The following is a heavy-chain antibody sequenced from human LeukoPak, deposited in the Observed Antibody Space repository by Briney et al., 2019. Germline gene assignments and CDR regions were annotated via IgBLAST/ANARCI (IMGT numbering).Heavy chain of an antibody. Sequence: PGGSLRLSCAASAFTFSSYAMNWVRQAPGKGPEWVSGISGGGYSTYYADSVKGRFTISRDNSRNTLYLLMDSLRAQDTALYYCAKGSGINHYHWIDPWGQGTLVTVSS. D-gene: IGHD3-10*01. J-gene: IGHJ5*02. CDR3: AKGSGINHYHWIDP. CDR1: AFTFSSYA. V-gene: IGHV3-23*01. CDR2: ISGGGYST.